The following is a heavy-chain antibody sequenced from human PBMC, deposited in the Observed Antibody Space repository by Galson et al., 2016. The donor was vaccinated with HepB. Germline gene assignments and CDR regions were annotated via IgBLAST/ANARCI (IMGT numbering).Heavy chain of an antibody. Sequence: SLRLSCAASGFTFSDFWMSWVRQAPGKGLEWVANIRPDGSEKNYVDSVKGRFTISRDNAKSSLYLQMNSLRVDDTAVYYCMRGGSWFYWGQGTLVTVSS. J-gene: IGHJ4*02. CDR3: MRGGSWFY. CDR1: GFTFSDFW. CDR2: IRPDGSEK. V-gene: IGHV3-7*01. D-gene: IGHD6-13*01.